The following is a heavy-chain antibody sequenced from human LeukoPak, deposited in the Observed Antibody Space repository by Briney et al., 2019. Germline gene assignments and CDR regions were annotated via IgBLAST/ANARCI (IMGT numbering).Heavy chain of an antibody. CDR3: ARRVDAFDI. J-gene: IGHJ3*02. V-gene: IGHV5-51*01. CDR1: GYSFTSYW. CDR2: IYPGDSAI. Sequence: GESLKISCQGSGYSFTSYWIGWVRQMPGKGLECMGIIYPGDSAIRYSPSFQGQATISADKSISTAYLQWSSLKASDTAIYYCARRVDAFDIWGRGTMVTVSS.